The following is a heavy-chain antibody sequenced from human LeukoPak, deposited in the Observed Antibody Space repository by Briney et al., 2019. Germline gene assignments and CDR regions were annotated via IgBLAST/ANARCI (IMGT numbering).Heavy chain of an antibody. V-gene: IGHV1-18*01. CDR1: GYTFTSYG. CDR2: ISAYNGNT. CDR3: ARDSLQQPTVGYYYGMDV. D-gene: IGHD4-23*01. J-gene: IGHJ6*02. Sequence: ASVKVSCKASGYTFTSYGISWVRQAPGRGLEWMGWISAYNGNTNYAQKLQGRVTMTTDTSTSTAYMELRSLRSDDTAVYYCARDSLQQPTVGYYYGMDVWGQGTTVTVSS.